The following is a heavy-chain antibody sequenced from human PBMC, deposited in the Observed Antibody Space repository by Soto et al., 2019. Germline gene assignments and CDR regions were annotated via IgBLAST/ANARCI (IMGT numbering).Heavy chain of an antibody. Sequence: EVQLVESGGGLVQPGGSLKLSCAASGFTFSGSAMHWVRQASGKGLAWVGRIRSKPNNYATAYGASVKGRFTISRDDAKNTAYLQMNSLNTEDTAVYDCSRQASDFWSGKPQYYMDVWGKGTTVTVSS. V-gene: IGHV3-73*01. CDR2: IRSKPNNYAT. D-gene: IGHD3-3*01. CDR1: GFTFSGSA. J-gene: IGHJ6*03. CDR3: SRQASDFWSGKPQYYMDV.